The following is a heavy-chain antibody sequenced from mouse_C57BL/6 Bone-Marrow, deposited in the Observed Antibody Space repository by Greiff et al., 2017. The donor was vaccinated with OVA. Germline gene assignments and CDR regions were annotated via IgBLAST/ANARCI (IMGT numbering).Heavy chain of an antibody. CDR3: AREGGSSYWYFDV. J-gene: IGHJ1*03. V-gene: IGHV3-5*01. CDR2: IYYSGTI. Sequence: VQLQQSGPGLVKPSQTVFLTCTVTGISITTGNYRWSWIRQFPGNKLEWIGYIYYSGTITYNPSLTSRTTITRDTPKNQFFLEMNSLTAEDTATYYCAREGGSSYWYFDVWGTGTTVTVSS. CDR1: GISITTGNYR. D-gene: IGHD1-1*01.